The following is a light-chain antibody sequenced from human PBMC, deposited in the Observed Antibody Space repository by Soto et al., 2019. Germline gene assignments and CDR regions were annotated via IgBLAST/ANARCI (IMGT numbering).Light chain of an antibody. CDR1: ESVGSH. V-gene: IGKV3-15*01. CDR3: QQYDNWPPWA. J-gene: IGKJ1*01. CDR2: GVS. Sequence: ETVMTQSPATLSVSPGETATLSCRASESVGSHLAWYQQKPGRAPRLLIYGVSTRATGIPARFRGSGSETEFTLTISSLQSEDFAVYYCQQYDNWPPWAFGQGTKVEI.